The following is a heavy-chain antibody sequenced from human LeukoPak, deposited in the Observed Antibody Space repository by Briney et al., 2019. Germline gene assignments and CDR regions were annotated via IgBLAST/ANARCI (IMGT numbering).Heavy chain of an antibody. CDR3: ASGYLYGSGSYSPFDH. D-gene: IGHD3-10*01. J-gene: IGHJ4*02. CDR2: IIPIFGIA. Sequence: GASVKVSCKASGGTFSSYAISWVRQAPGQGLEWMGRIIPIFGIANYAQKFQGRVTITADKPTSTAYMELSSLRSEDTAVYYCASGYLYGSGSYSPFDHWGQGTLVTVSS. V-gene: IGHV1-69*04. CDR1: GGTFSSYA.